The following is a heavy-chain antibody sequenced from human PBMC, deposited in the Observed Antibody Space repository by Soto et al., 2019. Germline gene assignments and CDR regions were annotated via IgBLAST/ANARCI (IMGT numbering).Heavy chain of an antibody. CDR3: ARVYTYNIVVVPAARSNWFDP. D-gene: IGHD2-2*01. Sequence: SETLSLTCAVYGGSFSGYYWSWIRQPPGKGLEWIGEINHSGSTNYNPSLKSRVTISVDTSKNQFSLKLSSVTAADTAVYYCARVYTYNIVVVPAARSNWFDPWGQGTLVTVSS. CDR1: GGSFSGYY. J-gene: IGHJ5*02. CDR2: INHSGST. V-gene: IGHV4-34*01.